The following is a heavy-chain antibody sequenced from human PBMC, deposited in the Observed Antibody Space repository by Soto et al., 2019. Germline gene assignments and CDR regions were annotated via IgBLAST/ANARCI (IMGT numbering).Heavy chain of an antibody. Sequence: GGSLRLSCATSGFTFSSYSMNWVRQAPGKGLEWVSSISSSSSYIYYADSVKGRFTISRDNAKNSLYLQMNSLRAEDTAVYYCERGRVRGVIYYGMDVWGQGTTVTVSS. CDR2: ISSSSSYI. CDR3: ERGRVRGVIYYGMDV. CDR1: GFTFSSYS. V-gene: IGHV3-21*01. D-gene: IGHD3-10*01. J-gene: IGHJ6*02.